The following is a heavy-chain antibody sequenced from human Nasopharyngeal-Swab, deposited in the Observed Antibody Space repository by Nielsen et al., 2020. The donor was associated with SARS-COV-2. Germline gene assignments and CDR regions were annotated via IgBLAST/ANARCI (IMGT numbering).Heavy chain of an antibody. J-gene: IGHJ6*02. CDR3: ASCSSTSCPLKMDV. V-gene: IGHV4-34*01. CDR2: INHSGST. Sequence: SETLSLTCAVYGGSFSGYYWSWIRQPPGKGLEWIGEINHSGSTNYNPSLKSRVTISVDTSKNQFSLKLSSVTAADTAVYYCASCSSTSCPLKMDVWGQGTTVTVSS. D-gene: IGHD2-2*01. CDR1: GGSFSGYY.